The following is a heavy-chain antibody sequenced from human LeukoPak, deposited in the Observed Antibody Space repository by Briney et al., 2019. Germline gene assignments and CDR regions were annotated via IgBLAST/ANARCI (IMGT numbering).Heavy chain of an antibody. Sequence: PGGSLRLSCAASGFTFSSYAMSWVRQAPGKGLEWVSAISGSGGSTYYADSVKGRFTISRDNSKNTLYLQMNSLRAVDTAVYYCAKDSTRSGRAARPVYYGMDVWGQGTTVTVSS. CDR3: AKDSTRSGRAARPVYYGMDV. D-gene: IGHD6-6*01. V-gene: IGHV3-23*01. CDR1: GFTFSSYA. J-gene: IGHJ6*02. CDR2: ISGSGGST.